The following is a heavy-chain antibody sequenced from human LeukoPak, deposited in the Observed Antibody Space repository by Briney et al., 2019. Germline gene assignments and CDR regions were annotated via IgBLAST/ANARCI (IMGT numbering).Heavy chain of an antibody. CDR1: GYTFTSYG. CDR3: ARDDDFWSGYFRVLDP. CDR2: INPSGGST. D-gene: IGHD3-3*01. V-gene: IGHV1-46*01. Sequence: ASVKVSCKASGYTFTSYGISWVRQAPGQGLEWMGIINPSGGSTSYAQKFQGRVTMTRDTSTSTVYMELSSLRSEDTAVYYCARDDDFWSGYFRVLDPWGQGTLVTVSS. J-gene: IGHJ5*02.